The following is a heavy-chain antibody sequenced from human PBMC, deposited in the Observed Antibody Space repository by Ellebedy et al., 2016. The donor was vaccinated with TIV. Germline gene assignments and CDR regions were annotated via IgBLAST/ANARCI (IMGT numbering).Heavy chain of an antibody. Sequence: GESLKISCAASGFTFNTYSMNWVRQAPGKGLEWVSSISSSSSSIYYADSVKGRFTISRDNAKNSLSLQMNSLRAEDTAVYYCASSSAWKYYFDYWGQGTLVTVSS. CDR2: ISSSSSSI. CDR1: GFTFNTYS. J-gene: IGHJ4*02. D-gene: IGHD6-19*01. V-gene: IGHV3-21*01. CDR3: ASSSAWKYYFDY.